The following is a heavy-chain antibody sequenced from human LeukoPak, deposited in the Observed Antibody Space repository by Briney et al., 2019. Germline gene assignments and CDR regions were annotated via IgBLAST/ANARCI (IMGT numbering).Heavy chain of an antibody. J-gene: IGHJ4*02. D-gene: IGHD3-22*01. CDR1: GYTFSSYS. Sequence: KPGGSLRLSCAASGYTFSSYSINWVRQAPGKGLEWVSSISVGSNYIYYADPVRGRFSISRDDARNSLYLQMDSLRGDDTAVYYCARLRRNSDRSGYYYYYDYWGQGTLVTASS. V-gene: IGHV3-21*01. CDR3: ARLRRNSDRSGYYYYYDY. CDR2: ISVGSNYI.